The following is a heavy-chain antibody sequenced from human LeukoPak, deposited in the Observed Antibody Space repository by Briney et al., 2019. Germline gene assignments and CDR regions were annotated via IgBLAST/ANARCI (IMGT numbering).Heavy chain of an antibody. CDR2: VNPNSGGT. D-gene: IGHD2-2*01. Sequence: ASVKVSCKASGYTFIGYYMHWVRQARGQGLECMGWVNPNSGGTIYAQKFQGRVTMTRDTSINTAYMEVSRLTSDDTAMYYCAREAGHCSSTSCGSAYFDYWGQGTLVTVSS. J-gene: IGHJ4*02. CDR1: GYTFIGYY. CDR3: AREAGHCSSTSCGSAYFDY. V-gene: IGHV1-2*02.